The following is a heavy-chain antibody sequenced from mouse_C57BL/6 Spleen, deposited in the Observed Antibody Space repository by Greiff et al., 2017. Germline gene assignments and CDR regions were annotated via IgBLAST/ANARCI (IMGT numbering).Heavy chain of an antibody. V-gene: IGHV1-82*01. CDR3: ARAGYSPGYFEV. Sequence: QVQLQQSGPELVKPGASVKISCKASGYAFSSSWMNWVKQRPGKGLEWIGRIYPGDGDTNYNGKFKGKATLTADKSSSTAYMQLSSLKSEDSAVYFCARAGYSPGYFEVWGTGTTGTVSS. J-gene: IGHJ1*03. CDR2: IYPGDGDT. D-gene: IGHD2-12*01. CDR1: GYAFSSSW.